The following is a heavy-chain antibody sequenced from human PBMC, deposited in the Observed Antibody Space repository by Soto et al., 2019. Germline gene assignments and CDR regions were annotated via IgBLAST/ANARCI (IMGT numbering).Heavy chain of an antibody. CDR2: IWYDGSNK. J-gene: IGHJ6*02. V-gene: IGHV3-33*01. CDR3: ARDLVVGQQLVQYYYYGMDV. CDR1: GFTFSSYG. Sequence: GSLRLSCAASGFTFSSYGMHWVRQAPGKGLEWVAVIWYDGSNKYYADSVKGRFTISRDNSKNTLYLQMNSLRAEDTAVYYCARDLVVGQQLVQYYYYGMDVWGQGTTVTVSS. D-gene: IGHD6-13*01.